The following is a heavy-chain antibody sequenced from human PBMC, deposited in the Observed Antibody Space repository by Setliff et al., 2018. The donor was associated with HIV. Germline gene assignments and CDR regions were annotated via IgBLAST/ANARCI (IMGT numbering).Heavy chain of an antibody. CDR1: GYTFSNYV. Sequence: ASVKVSCKASGYTFSNYVMQWVRQAPGQRLEWMGWINAGNGNTKYSQEFQGRVTITTDTSADTAYMELSRLRSDDTALYYCARTLYSSFSSFDYWGQGTLVTVSS. V-gene: IGHV1-3*01. D-gene: IGHD6-19*01. CDR2: INAGNGNT. CDR3: ARTLYSSFSSFDY. J-gene: IGHJ4*02.